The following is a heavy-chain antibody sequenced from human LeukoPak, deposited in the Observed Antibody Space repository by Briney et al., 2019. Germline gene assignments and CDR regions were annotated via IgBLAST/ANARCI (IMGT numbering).Heavy chain of an antibody. CDR3: ARDVSSTSNWEFDY. CDR2: INPNSGGT. V-gene: IGHV1-2*06. CDR1: GYTFADYF. J-gene: IGHJ4*02. Sequence: ASVKVSCKTSGYTFADYFIHWVRQAPGQGLEWMGRINPNSGGTEYEQKFQGRVTMTRDTSIRTAYVEVNRLISDDTAIYYCARDVSSTSNWEFDYWGQGTLVTVSS. D-gene: IGHD1-26*01.